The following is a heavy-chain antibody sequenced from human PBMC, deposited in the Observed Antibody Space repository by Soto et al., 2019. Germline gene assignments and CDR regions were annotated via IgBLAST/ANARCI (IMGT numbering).Heavy chain of an antibody. CDR3: AREDSFIIPAVSDF. Sequence: WRSRRRSWTVSGFAFNNYGINWVRQSPGKGLEWVPSTSKRDYTYYSDSVKGRFTISRDNAKRSVSLHMNTLRVEDTAVYYCAREDSFIIPAVSDFWGQGTLVNVSS. CDR1: GFAFNNYG. CDR2: TSKRDYT. V-gene: IGHV3-21*01. J-gene: IGHJ4*02. D-gene: IGHD2-2*01.